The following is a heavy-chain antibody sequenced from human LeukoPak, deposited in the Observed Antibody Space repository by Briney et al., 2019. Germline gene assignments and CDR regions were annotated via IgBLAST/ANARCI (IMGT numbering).Heavy chain of an antibody. CDR3: ARETPYFDSSNSLAHFDY. V-gene: IGHV1-69*05. J-gene: IGHJ4*02. Sequence: SVKVSCKASGGTFSSYAISWVRQAPGQGLEWMGRIIPISGTTNYAQKFQDRITFTTDASTYTAYMELSSLISEDTAVYYCARETPYFDSSNSLAHFDYWGQGTLVTVSS. CDR2: IIPISGTT. CDR1: GGTFSSYA. D-gene: IGHD3-22*01.